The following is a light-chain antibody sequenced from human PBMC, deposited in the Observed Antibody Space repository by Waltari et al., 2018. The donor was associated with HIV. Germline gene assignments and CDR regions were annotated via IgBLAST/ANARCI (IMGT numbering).Light chain of an antibody. CDR3: QQYGSSPLT. Sequence: EIVMTQSPATLSVSPGEGATLSCRASQSVRSNYLAWYQQKPGQAPRLLIYGASSRATGIPDRFSGSGSGTDFTLTISRLEPEDFVVYYCQQYGSSPLTFGGGTKVEIK. J-gene: IGKJ4*01. V-gene: IGKV3-20*01. CDR1: QSVRSNY. CDR2: GAS.